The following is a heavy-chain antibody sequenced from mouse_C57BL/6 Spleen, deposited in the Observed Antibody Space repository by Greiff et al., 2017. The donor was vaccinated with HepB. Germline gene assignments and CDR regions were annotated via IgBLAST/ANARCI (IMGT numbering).Heavy chain of an antibody. CDR1: GFTFSDYG. Sequence: EVMLVESGGGLVKPGGSLILSCAASGFTFSDYGMHWVRQAPEKGLEWVAYISSGSSTIYYADPVKGRFTISRDNAKNTLFLQMTSRRSEDTAMYYCARRITTVVENYFDYWGQGTTLTVSS. V-gene: IGHV5-17*01. J-gene: IGHJ2*01. CDR2: ISSGSSTI. CDR3: ARRITTVVENYFDY. D-gene: IGHD1-1*01.